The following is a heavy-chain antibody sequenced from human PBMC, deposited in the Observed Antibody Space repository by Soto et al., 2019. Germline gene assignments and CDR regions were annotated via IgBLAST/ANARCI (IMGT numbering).Heavy chain of an antibody. V-gene: IGHV1-18*01. CDR2: ISAYNGNT. CDR1: GYTFTSYG. D-gene: IGHD3-16*01. Sequence: ASVKVSCKASGYTFTSYGISWVRQAPGQGLEWMGWISAYNGNTNYAQKLQGRVTMTTDTSTSTAYMELRSLRSDDTAVYYCAREGIGVQGGSNDAFDIWGQGTMVTVSS. CDR3: AREGIGVQGGSNDAFDI. J-gene: IGHJ3*02.